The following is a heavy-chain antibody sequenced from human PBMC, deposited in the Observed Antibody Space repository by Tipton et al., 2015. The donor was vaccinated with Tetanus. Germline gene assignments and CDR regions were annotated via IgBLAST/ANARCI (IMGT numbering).Heavy chain of an antibody. J-gene: IGHJ6*02. D-gene: IGHD6-25*01. CDR3: ARVQEQRIYYYGMDV. CDR2: ISAYNGKT. V-gene: IGHV1-18*01. Sequence: QSGAEVKEPGASVKVSCKASGYNFVNFGISWVRQAPGQGLEWMGWISAYNGKTKYAQRLQGRVTMTTDRSASTDYMDLRRLRSDDTDVYYCARVQEQRIYYYGMDVWGQGTTVTVSS. CDR1: GYNFVNFG.